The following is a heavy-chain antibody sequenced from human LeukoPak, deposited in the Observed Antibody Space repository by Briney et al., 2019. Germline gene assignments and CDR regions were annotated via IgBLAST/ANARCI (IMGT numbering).Heavy chain of an antibody. D-gene: IGHD4-17*01. CDR2: IKQDGSEK. Sequence: GGSLRLSCAASGFTFSSYWMSWVRQAPGKGLEWVANIKQDGSEKYYVDSVKGRFTISRDNAKNSLYLQMNSLRAEDTAVYYCARVGGDYSSDWYFDLWGRGTLVTVSS. CDR3: ARVGGDYSSDWYFDL. V-gene: IGHV3-7*01. CDR1: GFTFSSYW. J-gene: IGHJ2*01.